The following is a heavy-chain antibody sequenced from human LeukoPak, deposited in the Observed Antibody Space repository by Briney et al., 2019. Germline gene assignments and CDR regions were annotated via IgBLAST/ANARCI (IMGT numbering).Heavy chain of an antibody. Sequence: PGGSLRLSCAASGFTFSSYGMHWVRQAPGKGLEWVAFIRYDGSNKYYADSVKGRFTISRDNSKNTLYLQMNSLRAEDTAVYYCAKEFSATYYYDSSGYLTSWFDPWGQGTLVTVSS. CDR3: AKEFSATYYYDSSGYLTSWFDP. CDR2: IRYDGSNK. V-gene: IGHV3-30*02. D-gene: IGHD3-22*01. CDR1: GFTFSSYG. J-gene: IGHJ5*02.